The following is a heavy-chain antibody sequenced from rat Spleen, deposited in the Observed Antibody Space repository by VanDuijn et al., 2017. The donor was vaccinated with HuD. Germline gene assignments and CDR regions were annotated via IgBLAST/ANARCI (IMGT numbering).Heavy chain of an antibody. V-gene: IGHV2S12*01. J-gene: IGHJ2*01. Sequence: QVQLKESGPGLVQPSQTLSLTCTVSGFSLTSNGVSWVRQPPGKGLEWIAAISTGGNTYYNSALTSRLSISWDTSKNQVFLKLNSLQTDDTAIYYCTRDRLGAYYFDSWGQGVMVTVSS. CDR2: ISTGGNT. D-gene: IGHD5-1*01. CDR3: TRDRLGAYYFDS. CDR1: GFSLTSNG.